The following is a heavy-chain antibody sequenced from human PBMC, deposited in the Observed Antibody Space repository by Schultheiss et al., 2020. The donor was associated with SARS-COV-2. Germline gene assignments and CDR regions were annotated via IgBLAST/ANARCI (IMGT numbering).Heavy chain of an antibody. J-gene: IGHJ4*02. V-gene: IGHV4-61*05. CDR1: GGSISSSSYY. CDR2: IYYSGST. CDR3: ARSGGYSSSWVDY. Sequence: SQTLSLTCTVSGGSISSSSYYWGWIRQPPGKGLEWIGYIYYSGSTNYNPSLKSRVTISVDTSKNQFSLKLSSVTAADTAVYYCARSGGYSSSWVDYWGQGTLVTVSS. D-gene: IGHD6-13*01.